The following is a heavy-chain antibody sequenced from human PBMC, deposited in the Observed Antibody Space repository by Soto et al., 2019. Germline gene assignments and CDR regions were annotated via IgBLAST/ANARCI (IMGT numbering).Heavy chain of an antibody. D-gene: IGHD6-19*01. CDR2: IWYDGSNK. CDR3: ARDGPTYSGEPPPTNY. Sequence: GGSLRLSCSASGFTFSSYGMHWVRQAPGKGLEWVAVIWYDGSNKYYADSVKGRFTISRDNSKNTLYLQMNSLRAEDTAVYYCARDGPTYSGEPPPTNYWGQGTLVTVSS. V-gene: IGHV3-33*01. CDR1: GFTFSSYG. J-gene: IGHJ4*02.